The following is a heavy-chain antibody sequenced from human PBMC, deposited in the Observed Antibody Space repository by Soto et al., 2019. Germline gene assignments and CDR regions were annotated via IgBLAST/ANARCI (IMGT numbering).Heavy chain of an antibody. CDR2: ISYSGST. CDR1: GDSISSHY. CDR3: ARQSTHYGMDV. J-gene: IGHJ6*02. Sequence: SETLSLTCSVSGDSISSHYWSWIRQPPGKGLEWIGYISYSGSTNYNPSLKSRVTISVDTSKNQFSLKLSSVTAADTAVYYCARQSTHYGMDVWGQGTTVTVSS. V-gene: IGHV4-59*08.